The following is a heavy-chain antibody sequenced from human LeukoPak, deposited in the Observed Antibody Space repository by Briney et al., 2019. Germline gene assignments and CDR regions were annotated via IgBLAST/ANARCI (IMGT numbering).Heavy chain of an antibody. CDR2: INPNSGGT. D-gene: IGHD3-3*01. CDR1: GYTFTGYY. J-gene: IGHJ6*03. Sequence: GASVKVSCKASGYTFTGYYMHCVRQAPGQRLEWMGWINPNSGGTNYAQKFQGRVTMTRDTSISTAYMELGRLRSDDTAVYYCARDAYYDFWSGDRDYYYMDVWGKGTTVTVSS. CDR3: ARDAYYDFWSGDRDYYYMDV. V-gene: IGHV1-2*02.